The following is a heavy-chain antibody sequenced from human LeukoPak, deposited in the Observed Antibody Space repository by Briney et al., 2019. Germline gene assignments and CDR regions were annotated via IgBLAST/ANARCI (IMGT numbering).Heavy chain of an antibody. CDR3: ARSDGYGLVGI. Sequence: PGGSLRLSCAASGFTFNSYAFNCVRQPPGKGLEWIGSIYYSGSTYYNSSLKSRVIILIDTAKKHFSLNLSSVTAADTAVYYCARSDGYGLVGIWGQGTMVTVSS. V-gene: IGHV4-39*07. CDR2: IYYSGST. CDR1: GFTFNSYA. J-gene: IGHJ3*02. D-gene: IGHD3-10*01.